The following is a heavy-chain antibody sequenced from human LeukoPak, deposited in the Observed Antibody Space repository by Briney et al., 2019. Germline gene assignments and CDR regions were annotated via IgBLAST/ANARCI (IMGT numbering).Heavy chain of an antibody. CDR1: GFTFDDYA. CDR2: ISWNSGSI. Sequence: SLRLSCAASGFTFDDYAMHWVRQAPGKGLEWVSGISWNSGSIGYADCVKGRFTISRDNAKNSLYLQMNSLRAEDTALYYCAKGDFDLWGRGTLVTVSS. V-gene: IGHV3-9*01. J-gene: IGHJ2*01. CDR3: AKGDFDL.